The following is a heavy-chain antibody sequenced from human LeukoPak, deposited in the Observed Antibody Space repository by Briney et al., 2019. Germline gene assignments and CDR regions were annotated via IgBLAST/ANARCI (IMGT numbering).Heavy chain of an antibody. Sequence: PGRSLRLSCAASGFTFSSYSMNWVRQAPGKGLEWVSSISSSSSYIYYADSVKGRFTISRDNAKNSLYLQMNSLRAEDTAVYYCARDLAGWDIVLMVYAKSFDYWGQGTLVTVSS. J-gene: IGHJ4*02. V-gene: IGHV3-21*01. CDR3: ARDLAGWDIVLMVYAKSFDY. D-gene: IGHD2-8*01. CDR1: GFTFSSYS. CDR2: ISSSSSYI.